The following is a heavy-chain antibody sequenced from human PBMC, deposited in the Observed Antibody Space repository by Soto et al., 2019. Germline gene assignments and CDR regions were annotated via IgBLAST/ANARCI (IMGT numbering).Heavy chain of an antibody. CDR3: AKGNSGTNWFDP. Sequence: QVQLVQSGAELKRPGSSVKVSCKASGGSFRSFAINWVRQAPGQGLEWMGRIIPIFGTPTYAQRFQGRVMFTADESTRPAYMALSSLRSEDTAVYYCAKGNSGTNWFDPWGQGTLVTVSS. D-gene: IGHD2-15*01. J-gene: IGHJ5*02. CDR1: GGSFRSFA. CDR2: IIPIFGTP. V-gene: IGHV1-69*01.